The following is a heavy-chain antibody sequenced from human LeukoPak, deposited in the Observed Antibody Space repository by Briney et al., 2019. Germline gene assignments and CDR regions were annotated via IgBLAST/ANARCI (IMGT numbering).Heavy chain of an antibody. CDR3: ARVTLTGYYAFDY. Sequence: PGGSLRLSCAASGFTFSSYAMHWVRQAPGKGLEWVAVISYDGSKIYYADSVKGRFTISRDNAKNSLYLQMNSLRAEDTAVYYCARVTLTGYYAFDYWGQGTLVTVSS. CDR1: GFTFSSYA. V-gene: IGHV3-30*04. CDR2: ISYDGSKI. D-gene: IGHD3-9*01. J-gene: IGHJ4*02.